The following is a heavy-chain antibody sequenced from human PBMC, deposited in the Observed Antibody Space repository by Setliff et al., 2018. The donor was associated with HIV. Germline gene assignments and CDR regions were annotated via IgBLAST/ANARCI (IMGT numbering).Heavy chain of an antibody. V-gene: IGHV4-38-2*01. D-gene: IGHD6-25*01. Sequence: SETLSLTCAVSGHSISSGYHWGWIRQPPGKGLEWIGSIYYSGKTNYNPSLKSRVTISIDTSKNQFSLKLSSVTAADTAVYYCARQGAAGPYFYYYYMDVWGKGTTVTVSS. CDR3: ARQGAAGPYFYYYYMDV. CDR1: GHSISSGYH. J-gene: IGHJ6*03. CDR2: IYYSGKT.